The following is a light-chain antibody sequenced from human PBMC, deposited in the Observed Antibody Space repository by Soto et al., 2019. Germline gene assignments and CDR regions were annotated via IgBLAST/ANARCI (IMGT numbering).Light chain of an antibody. CDR3: QLSYSFFT. J-gene: IGKJ3*01. V-gene: IGKV1-39*01. CDR2: AAS. CDR1: QSISSY. Sequence: DIQMTQSPSSLSASVGDRVTITCRASQSISSYLTWYQQKPGKAPKLLIYAASSLQSGVPTRFSGSGSGTVFIITISSLQHESVTTYYCQLSYSFFTFGAGTKVEIK.